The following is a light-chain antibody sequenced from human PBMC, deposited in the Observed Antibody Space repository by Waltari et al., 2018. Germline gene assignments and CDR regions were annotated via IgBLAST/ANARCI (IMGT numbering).Light chain of an antibody. CDR3: QKYVSLPAT. CDR1: QSVGKY. J-gene: IGKJ1*01. Sequence: EVVLTQSPGTLSLSPGERATLSCRASQSVGKYLAWYQQKPGQAPSLLIYDTSTRATGIPDRFSGSGSGTDFSLTISRLEPEDFAVYYCQKYVSLPATFGQGTKVQIK. CDR2: DTS. V-gene: IGKV3-20*01.